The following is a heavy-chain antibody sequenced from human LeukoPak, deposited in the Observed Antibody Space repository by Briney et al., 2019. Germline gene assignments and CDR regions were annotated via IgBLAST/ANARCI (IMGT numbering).Heavy chain of an antibody. Sequence: PSETLSLTCAVYGGSFSGYYWSWIRQPPGKGLEWIGEINHSGSTNYNPSLKSRVTISVDTSKNQFSLKLSSVTAADTAVYYCAREVDEDAFDIWGQGTMVTVSS. CDR2: INHSGST. J-gene: IGHJ3*02. CDR3: AREVDEDAFDI. V-gene: IGHV4-34*01. D-gene: IGHD2-15*01. CDR1: GGSFSGYY.